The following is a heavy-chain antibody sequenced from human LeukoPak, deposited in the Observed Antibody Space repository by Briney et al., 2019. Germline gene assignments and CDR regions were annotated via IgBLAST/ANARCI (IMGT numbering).Heavy chain of an antibody. J-gene: IGHJ5*02. V-gene: IGHV1-24*01. Sequence: ASVKVSCKVSGYTLTELSMHWVRQAPGKGLEWMGGFDPEDGETIYAQKFQGRVTITRDTSASTAYMELSSLRSEDTAVYYCARVDSSGWYWFDPWGQGTLVTVSS. D-gene: IGHD6-19*01. CDR3: ARVDSSGWYWFDP. CDR1: GYTLTELS. CDR2: FDPEDGET.